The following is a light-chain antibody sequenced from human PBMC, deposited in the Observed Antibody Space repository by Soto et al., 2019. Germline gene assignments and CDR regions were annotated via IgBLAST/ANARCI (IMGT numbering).Light chain of an antibody. CDR2: DTS. Sequence: EIVMTQSPATLSVSPGERATLSCGASQSVSSSYLAWYQQKPGQAPRLLIYDTSTRATGVPARFSGSRSGTEFTLTINSLQSEDFAVYYCQRYNNWPLTFGGGTKVDIK. CDR1: QSVSSSY. CDR3: QRYNNWPLT. V-gene: IGKV3-15*01. J-gene: IGKJ4*01.